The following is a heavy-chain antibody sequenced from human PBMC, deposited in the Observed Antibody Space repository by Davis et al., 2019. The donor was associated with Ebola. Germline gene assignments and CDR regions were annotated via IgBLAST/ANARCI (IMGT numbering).Heavy chain of an antibody. J-gene: IGHJ3*02. V-gene: IGHV3-73*01. Sequence: GGSLRLSCAASGFTVSSNYMSWVRQAPGKGLEWVGRIRSKANSYATAYAASVKGRFTISRDDSKNTAYLQMNSLKTEDTAVYYCTTTVTRVSGAFDIWGQGTMVTVSS. CDR2: IRSKANSYAT. D-gene: IGHD4-17*01. CDR3: TTTVTRVSGAFDI. CDR1: GFTVSSNY.